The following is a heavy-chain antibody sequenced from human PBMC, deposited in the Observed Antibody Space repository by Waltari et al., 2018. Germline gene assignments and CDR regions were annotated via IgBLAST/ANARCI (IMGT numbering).Heavy chain of an antibody. D-gene: IGHD3-9*01. V-gene: IGHV3-48*04. CDR3: VPMGASRLTLTG. Sequence: EVQLVESGGGLVQPGGSLRISCAASGFTFSTCGMNWVRPAPGKGREWVSHMSGVGSPIYYADSVKCRFTISRDNAKNSLYLQMNSLRVEDTAVYYCVPMGASRLTLTGWGQGTLVTVSS. J-gene: IGHJ4*02. CDR1: GFTFSTCG. CDR2: MSGVGSPI.